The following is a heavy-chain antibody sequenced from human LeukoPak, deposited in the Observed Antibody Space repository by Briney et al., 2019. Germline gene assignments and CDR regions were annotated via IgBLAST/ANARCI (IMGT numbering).Heavy chain of an antibody. V-gene: IGHV3-23*01. CDR2: ISGSGGST. D-gene: IGHD3-3*01. CDR1: GFTVSSNY. J-gene: IGHJ4*02. CDR3: AKTRDFWSGYYDY. Sequence: GGSLRLSCAASGFTVSSNYMSWVRQAPGKGLEWVSAISGSGGSTYYADSVKGRFTISRDNSKNTLYLQMNSLRAEDTAVYYCAKTRDFWSGYYDYWGQGTLVTVSS.